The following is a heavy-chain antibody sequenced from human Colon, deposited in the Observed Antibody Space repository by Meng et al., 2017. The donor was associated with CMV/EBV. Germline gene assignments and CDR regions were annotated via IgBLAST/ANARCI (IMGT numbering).Heavy chain of an antibody. CDR3: AKLMGNTRVDH. V-gene: IGHV3-53*01. J-gene: IGHJ5*02. D-gene: IGHD1-1*01. Sequence: GESLKISCAASGFTFSDYYMTWIRQAPGKGLEWVSTIDSSGAYIADSVKGRFTVSRDNFKNTLDLQMNSLRVEDAATYYCAKLMGNTRVDHWGQGTQVTVSS. CDR2: IDSSGA. CDR1: GFTFSDYY.